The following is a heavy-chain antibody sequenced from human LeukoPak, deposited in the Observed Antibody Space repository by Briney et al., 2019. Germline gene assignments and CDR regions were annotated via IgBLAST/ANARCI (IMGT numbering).Heavy chain of an antibody. D-gene: IGHD2-8*01. CDR1: GSTFSSYE. CDR2: IKQDGSEK. V-gene: IGHV3-7*05. CDR3: AREGLRDWFDP. J-gene: IGHJ5*02. Sequence: PGGSLRLSCAASGSTFSSYEMNWVRQAPGKGLEWVANIKQDGSEKYYVDSVKGRFTISRDNAKNSLYLQMNSLRAEDTAVYYCAREGLRDWFDPWGQGTLVTVSS.